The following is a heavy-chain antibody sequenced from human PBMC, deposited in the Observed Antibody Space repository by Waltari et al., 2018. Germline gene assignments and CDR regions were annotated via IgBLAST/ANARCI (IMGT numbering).Heavy chain of an antibody. CDR3: ARESYYYDLGGLDY. V-gene: IGHV1-3*03. J-gene: IGHJ4*02. Sequence: QVQLVQSGAEVKKPGASVKVSCKASGYTFTGYYMHWVRQAPGQGLEWMGWINAGNGNTKYSQEFQGRVTMTRDTSASTAYMELSSLRSEDMAVYYCARESYYYDLGGLDYWGQGTLVTVSS. CDR2: INAGNGNT. CDR1: GYTFTGYY. D-gene: IGHD3-22*01.